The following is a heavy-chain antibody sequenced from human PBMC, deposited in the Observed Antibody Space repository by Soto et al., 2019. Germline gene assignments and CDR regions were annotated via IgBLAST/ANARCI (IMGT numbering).Heavy chain of an antibody. CDR1: GGTFSSYA. V-gene: IGHV1-69*13. CDR2: IIPIFGTA. J-gene: IGHJ6*02. Sequence: SVKVSCKASGGTFSSYAISWVRQAPGQGLEWMGGIIPIFGTANYAQKFQGRVTITADESTSTAYMELSSLRSEDTAVYYCASTPIGNYYYYYGMDVWGQGTTVTVSS. D-gene: IGHD2-21*01. CDR3: ASTPIGNYYYYYGMDV.